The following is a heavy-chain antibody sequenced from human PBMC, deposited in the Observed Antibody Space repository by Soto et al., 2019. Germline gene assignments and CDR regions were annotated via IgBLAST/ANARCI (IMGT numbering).Heavy chain of an antibody. V-gene: IGHV4-59*01. CDR1: GGSISSYY. CDR2: IYYSGST. CDR3: ARGEERVGMPSGY. D-gene: IGHD3-16*01. Sequence: QVQLQESGPGLVKPSETLSLTCTVSGGSISSYYWSWIRQPPGKGLEWIGYIYYSGSTNYNPSLTSRVTISVDTSKNQFSLKLSSVTAADTAVYYCARGEERVGMPSGYWGQGTLVTVSS. J-gene: IGHJ4*02.